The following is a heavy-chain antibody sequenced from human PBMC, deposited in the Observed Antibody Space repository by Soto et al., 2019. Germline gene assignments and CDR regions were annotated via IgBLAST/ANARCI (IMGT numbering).Heavy chain of an antibody. V-gene: IGHV3-30*18. D-gene: IGHD2-15*01. CDR2: MSYDETKK. J-gene: IGHJ4*02. Sequence: QVQLVESGEGVVQPGGSLRLSCATSGFSLSSYAMHWVSQAPGKGLEWVALMSYDETKKYYADSVKGRFTISRDTSKNTLFLQMNNLRVEDTAVYYCAKDRRDGDFMHILVVDFWGQGALVTVSS. CDR3: AKDRRDGDFMHILVVDF. CDR1: GFSLSSYA.